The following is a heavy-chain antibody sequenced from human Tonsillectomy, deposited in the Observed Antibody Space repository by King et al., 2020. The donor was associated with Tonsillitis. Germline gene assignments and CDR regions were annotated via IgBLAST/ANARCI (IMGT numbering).Heavy chain of an antibody. V-gene: IGHV4-59*01. Sequence: VQLQESGPGLVKPSETLSLTCTVSGGSISSYYWSWSRQPPGKGLEWMGYIYYSGSTNYNPSLKSRVTISVDTSTNQFSLKLSSVTAADTAVYYCARIKYYYDSSGYYYASFDYWGQGTLVTVSS. CDR1: GGSISSYY. D-gene: IGHD3-22*01. J-gene: IGHJ4*02. CDR3: ARIKYYYDSSGYYYASFDY. CDR2: IYYSGST.